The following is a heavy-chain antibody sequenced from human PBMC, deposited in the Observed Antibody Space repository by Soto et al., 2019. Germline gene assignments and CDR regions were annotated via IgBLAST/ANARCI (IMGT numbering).Heavy chain of an antibody. J-gene: IGHJ1*01. Sequence: PSETLSLTCTVSGGSISSYYWSWIRQPPGKGLEWIGYIYYSGSTNYNPSLKSRVTISVDTPKNQFSLKLSSVTAADTAVYYCASSYYYDSSGYYWYFQHWGQGTLVTVSS. CDR3: ASSYYYDSSGYYWYFQH. CDR2: IYYSGST. D-gene: IGHD3-22*01. V-gene: IGHV4-59*08. CDR1: GGSISSYY.